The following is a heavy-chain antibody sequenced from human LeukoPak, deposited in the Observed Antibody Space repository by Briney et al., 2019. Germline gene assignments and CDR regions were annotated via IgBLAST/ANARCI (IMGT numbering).Heavy chain of an antibody. Sequence: SETLSLTCTVSGGSISSSSYYWGWLRQPPGKGLEWIGSIYYSGSTYYNPSLKSRVTISVDTSKHQFSLKLSSVTAADTAVYYRARLGPAMASPFDYWGQGTLVTVSS. J-gene: IGHJ4*02. D-gene: IGHD5-18*01. V-gene: IGHV4-39*01. CDR3: ARLGPAMASPFDY. CDR2: IYYSGST. CDR1: GGSISSSSYY.